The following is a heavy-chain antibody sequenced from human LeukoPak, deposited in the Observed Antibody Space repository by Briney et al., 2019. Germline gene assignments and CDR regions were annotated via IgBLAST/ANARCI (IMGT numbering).Heavy chain of an antibody. CDR3: VKTSSGYYYFDY. V-gene: IGHV3-23*01. CDR1: GFTFSSHA. J-gene: IGHJ4*02. CDR2: IAGSGVST. Sequence: GGSLRLSCPASGFTFSSHAMSWVRQAPGKGLEWVSSIAGSGVSTNNADSVKGRFTISRDNSENTLYLQMNSLRVEDTAVYYCVKTSSGYYYFDYWGQGTLVTVSS. D-gene: IGHD3-22*01.